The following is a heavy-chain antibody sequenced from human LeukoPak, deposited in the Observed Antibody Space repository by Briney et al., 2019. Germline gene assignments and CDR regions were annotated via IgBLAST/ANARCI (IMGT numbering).Heavy chain of an antibody. CDR3: ARDGGDTVDGGGDTNWFDP. CDR2: IHYSGSG. V-gene: IGHV4-39*07. CDR1: GGSISSSSYY. D-gene: IGHD5-12*01. Sequence: SETLSLTCTVSGGSISSSSYYWAWIRQPPEKGLEWIGSIHYSGSGYYNPSLRSRVTISLDSSKNQFSVRLSSVTAADTAVDYCARDGGDTVDGGGDTNWFDPWGQGTLVTISS. J-gene: IGHJ5*02.